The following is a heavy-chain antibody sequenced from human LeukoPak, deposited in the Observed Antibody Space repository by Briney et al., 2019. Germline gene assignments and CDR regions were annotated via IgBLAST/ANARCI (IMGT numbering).Heavy chain of an antibody. CDR1: GFTFSNAA. Sequence: GGSLRLSCAASGFTFSNAAMTLVRQAPGKGLEWVSTITGSDDKTYYADSVKGRFTISRDYSKNTLDLQMNSLRVEDTAIYYCAKGPQLGSAYHPDYWGQGTLVTVSS. V-gene: IGHV3-23*01. J-gene: IGHJ4*02. D-gene: IGHD3-16*01. CDR3: AKGPQLGSAYHPDY. CDR2: ITGSDDKT.